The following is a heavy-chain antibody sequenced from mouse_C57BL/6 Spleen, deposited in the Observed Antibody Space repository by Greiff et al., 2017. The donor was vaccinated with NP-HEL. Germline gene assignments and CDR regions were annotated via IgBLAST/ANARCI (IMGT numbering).Heavy chain of an antibody. V-gene: IGHV1-69*01. CDR1: GYTFTSHW. CDR3: ARGESTMITTGYYFDY. CDR2: IDPSDSYT. Sequence: VQLQQPGAELVMPGASVKLSCKASGYTFTSHWMHWVKQRPGQGLEWIGEIDPSDSYTNYNQKFKGKSTLTVDKSSSTAYMQLSSLTSEDSAVYYCARGESTMITTGYYFDYWGQGTTLTVSS. D-gene: IGHD2-4*01. J-gene: IGHJ2*01.